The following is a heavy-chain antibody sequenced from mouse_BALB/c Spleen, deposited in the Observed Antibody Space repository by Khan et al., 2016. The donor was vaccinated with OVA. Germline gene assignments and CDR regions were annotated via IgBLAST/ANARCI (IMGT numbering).Heavy chain of an antibody. CDR3: ARKEALYYFDY. CDR1: GYIFTSYW. CDR2: IYPGTDYT. Sequence: QVQLKESGAELVRPGASVKLSCKTSGYIFTSYWIHWVQQRSGQGLEWIARIYPGTDYTYYIEKLKDKSTLTADKSSSTPYMQLSSLKSEDSAVYFCARKEALYYFDYWGQGTTVTVSS. V-gene: IGHV1-76*01. J-gene: IGHJ2*01. D-gene: IGHD3-2*02.